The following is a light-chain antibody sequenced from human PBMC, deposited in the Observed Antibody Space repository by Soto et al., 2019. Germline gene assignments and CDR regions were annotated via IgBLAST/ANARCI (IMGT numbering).Light chain of an antibody. CDR2: GNK. V-gene: IGLV1-40*01. Sequence: QSVPAQPPSVSGTPGQRVNISCTGSNSNIGAGFHVHWYQQFPGAAPKLLLYGNKNRPSGVPDRFSGSMSGTSASLAITGLQAEDEADYYCQSYDRSLGAVFGAGTKVTVL. CDR1: NSNIGAGFH. CDR3: QSYDRSLGAV. J-gene: IGLJ3*02.